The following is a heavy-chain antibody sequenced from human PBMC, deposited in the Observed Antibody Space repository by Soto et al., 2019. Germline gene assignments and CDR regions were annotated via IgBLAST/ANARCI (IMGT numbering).Heavy chain of an antibody. CDR3: ARVQQVPAPVDENYFDY. V-gene: IGHV3-7*05. Sequence: EVQLVESGGGLVQPGGSLRLSCAASGFTFSSYWMSWVRQAPGKGLEWVANIKQDGSEKYYVDSVKGRFTISRDNAKNSLYLQMNSLRAEDTAVYYCARVQQVPAPVDENYFDYWGQGTLVTVSS. CDR2: IKQDGSEK. CDR1: GFTFSSYW. J-gene: IGHJ4*02. D-gene: IGHD2-2*01.